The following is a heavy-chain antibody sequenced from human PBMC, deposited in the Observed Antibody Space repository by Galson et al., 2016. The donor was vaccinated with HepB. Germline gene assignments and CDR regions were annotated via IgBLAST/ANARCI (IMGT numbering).Heavy chain of an antibody. CDR2: ISNDGSDK. J-gene: IGHJ3*01. CDR1: GFTFSHYA. D-gene: IGHD3-3*01. Sequence: LRLSCAVSGFTFSHYAMHWVRQAPGKGLDCVALISNDGSDKFYADSVKGRFTISRDNSKNTLDLQMNSLRTEDTALYYCAKDREWLRSTSDGIDVWGQGTMVTVSS. V-gene: IGHV3-30*18. CDR3: AKDREWLRSTSDGIDV.